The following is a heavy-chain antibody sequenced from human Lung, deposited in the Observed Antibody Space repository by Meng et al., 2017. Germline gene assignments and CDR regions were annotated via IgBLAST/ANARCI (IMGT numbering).Heavy chain of an antibody. CDR1: GGSFSDYY. CDR2: INHSGST. J-gene: IGHJ4*02. CDR3: ARGPTTMAHDFDY. V-gene: IGHV4-34*01. Sequence: QVQLQQGGAGLLKPSGTLSPTCVVSGGSFSDYYWSWIRQPPGKGLEWIGEINHSGSTNYNPSLESRATISVDTSQNNLSLKLSSVTAADSAVYYCARGPTTMAHDFDYWGQGTLVTVSS. D-gene: IGHD4-11*01.